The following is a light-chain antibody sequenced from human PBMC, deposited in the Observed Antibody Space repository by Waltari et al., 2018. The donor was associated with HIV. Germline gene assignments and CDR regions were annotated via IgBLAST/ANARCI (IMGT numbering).Light chain of an antibody. CDR3: QQYNTYSWT. Sequence: DRVTITCRASQSISSWLAWYQQKPGKVPKLLIYKASTLQSGVPSRFSGSGSGTEFTLSISSLQPDDFATYYCQQYNTYSWTFGQGTKVEIK. CDR1: QSISSW. CDR2: KAS. J-gene: IGKJ1*01. V-gene: IGKV1-5*03.